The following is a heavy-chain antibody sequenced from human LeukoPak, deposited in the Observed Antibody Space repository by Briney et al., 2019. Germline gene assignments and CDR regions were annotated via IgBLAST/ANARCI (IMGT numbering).Heavy chain of an antibody. D-gene: IGHD3-10*02. CDR2: ISWDGGNI. V-gene: IGHV3-43D*03. Sequence: PGGSLRLSCAASGFIFDDYVMHWVRQVPGEGLEWVSRISWDGGNIYYADSVKGRFTISRDNSKNSLYLQMNSLKTEDTALYYGANDTADYCALGTCSGGFDSWGQGTLVTVSS. CDR3: ANDTADYCALGTCSGGFDS. J-gene: IGHJ4*02. CDR1: GFIFDDYV.